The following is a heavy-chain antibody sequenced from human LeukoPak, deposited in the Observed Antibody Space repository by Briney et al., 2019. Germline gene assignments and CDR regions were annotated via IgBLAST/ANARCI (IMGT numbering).Heavy chain of an antibody. Sequence: GASVKVSCKASGYTFTGYYMHWVRQAPGQGLEWMGWINPNSGGTNYAQKFQGRVTMTRDTSISTAYVELSRLRSDDTAVYYCAREWHSTGYYDSSAYAFDIWGQGTMVTVSS. J-gene: IGHJ3*02. CDR1: GYTFTGYY. CDR3: AREWHSTGYYDSSAYAFDI. D-gene: IGHD3-22*01. V-gene: IGHV1-2*02. CDR2: INPNSGGT.